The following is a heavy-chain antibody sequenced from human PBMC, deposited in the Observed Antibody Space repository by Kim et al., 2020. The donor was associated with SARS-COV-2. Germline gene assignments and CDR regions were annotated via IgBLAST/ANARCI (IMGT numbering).Heavy chain of an antibody. CDR3: ARKSSGYYPDAFDI. D-gene: IGHD3-22*01. V-gene: IGHV1-3*04. Sequence: ASVKVSCKASGYTFTSYDMHWVRQAPGQRLEWMGWINTGNGNTKYSQKFQDRVTITRDTSASTAYMELSSLRSEDTVVYYCARKSSGYYPDAFDIWGQGTMVTVSS. CDR1: GYTFTSYD. J-gene: IGHJ3*02. CDR2: INTGNGNT.